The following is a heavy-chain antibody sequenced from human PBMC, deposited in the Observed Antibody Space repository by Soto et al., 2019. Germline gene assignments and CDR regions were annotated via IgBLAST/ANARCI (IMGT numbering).Heavy chain of an antibody. V-gene: IGHV1-46*01. CDR1: GFTFTNFF. CDR2: INPINGNT. Sequence: ASVKVSCKTSGFTFTNFFMHWVRQAPGQGLEWMGIINPINGNTSFAQKFRGRVTITRDASTSTVYMELNSLISEDTAVYSCARDLSYGDFDYWGQGTLVTVSS. D-gene: IGHD4-17*01. J-gene: IGHJ4*02. CDR3: ARDLSYGDFDY.